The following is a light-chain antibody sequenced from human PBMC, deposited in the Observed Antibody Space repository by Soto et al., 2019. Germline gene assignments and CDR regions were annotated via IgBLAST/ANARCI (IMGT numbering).Light chain of an antibody. Sequence: QLVLTQPPSVSGAPGQRVTVSCTGSSSNIGAGYDVHWYQQVPGRAPKLLIYGNNIRPSGVSDRFSGSKSATSASLAITWLQAEDEADYYCQSYDVGLSAWVFGGGTKRTVL. CDR3: QSYDVGLSAWV. V-gene: IGLV1-40*01. CDR2: GNN. CDR1: SSNIGAGYD. J-gene: IGLJ3*02.